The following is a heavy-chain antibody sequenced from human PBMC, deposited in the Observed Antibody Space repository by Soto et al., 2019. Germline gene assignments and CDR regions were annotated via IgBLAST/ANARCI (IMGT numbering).Heavy chain of an antibody. CDR3: ARSLVRFVEWLLSTGGDNYVMDV. CDR1: GYTFSTYG. D-gene: IGHD3-3*01. V-gene: IGHV1-18*01. CDR2: INTHNGNT. J-gene: IGHJ6*02. Sequence: ASVKVSCKASGYTFSTYGISWVRQAPGQGLEWMGWINTHNGNTNYAQNLQGRVTMTADTSTSTAYMELRSLRSDDTAVYYCARSLVRFVEWLLSTGGDNYVMDVWG.